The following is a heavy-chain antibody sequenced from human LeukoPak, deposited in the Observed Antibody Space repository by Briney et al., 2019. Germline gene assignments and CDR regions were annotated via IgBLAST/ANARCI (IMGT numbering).Heavy chain of an antibody. CDR2: ISSNGGST. CDR1: GFTFSSYA. CDR3: ASAKGAVGAFDI. V-gene: IGHV3-64*01. J-gene: IGHJ3*02. Sequence: GGSLRLSCAASGFTFSSYAMHWVRRAPGKGLEYVSAISSNGGSTYYANSVKGRFTISRDNSKNTLYLQMGSLRAEDMAVYYCASAKGAVGAFDIWGQGTMVTVSS. D-gene: IGHD4/OR15-4a*01.